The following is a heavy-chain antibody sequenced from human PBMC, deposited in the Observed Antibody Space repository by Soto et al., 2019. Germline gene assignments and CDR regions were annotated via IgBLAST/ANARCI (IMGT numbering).Heavy chain of an antibody. D-gene: IGHD2-8*01. V-gene: IGHV4-34*01. CDR2: INHSGST. CDR1: GGSFSGYY. J-gene: IGHJ4*02. Sequence: SETLSLTCAVYGGSFSGYYLSWIRQPPGKGLEWIGEINHSGSTNYNPSLKSRVTISVDTSKNQFSLKLSSVTAADTAVYYCARIDIVLMVYATVFDYWGQGTLVTVSS. CDR3: ARIDIVLMVYATVFDY.